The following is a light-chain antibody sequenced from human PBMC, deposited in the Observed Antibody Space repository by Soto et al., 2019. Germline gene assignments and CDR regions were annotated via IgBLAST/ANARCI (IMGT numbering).Light chain of an antibody. CDR3: SSFTSSGAVL. Sequence: QSALTQPASVSESPGQSITISCTGTSSDVGAYNYVSWYQQHPGKAPKLMIYDVSDRPSGVSNRFSGSKSGNTASLTISGLQADDEADYYCSSFTSSGAVLFGGGTKLTVL. V-gene: IGLV2-14*01. CDR1: SSDVGAYNY. CDR2: DVS. J-gene: IGLJ3*02.